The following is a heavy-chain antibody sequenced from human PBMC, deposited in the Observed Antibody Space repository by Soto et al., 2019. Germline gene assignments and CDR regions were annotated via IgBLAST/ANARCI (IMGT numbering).Heavy chain of an antibody. CDR2: TYYRSKWYN. V-gene: IGHV6-1*01. CDR1: GDSVSSNSAA. D-gene: IGHD2-15*01. CDR3: VRAYCSGGSCWAWSNWFDP. Sequence: PSQTLSLTCAISGDSVSSNSAAWNWIRQSPSRGLEWLGRTYYRSKWYNDYAVSVKSRITINPDTSKNQFSLQLNSVTPEDTAVYYCVRAYCSGGSCWAWSNWFDPWGQGTQVTVSS. J-gene: IGHJ5*02.